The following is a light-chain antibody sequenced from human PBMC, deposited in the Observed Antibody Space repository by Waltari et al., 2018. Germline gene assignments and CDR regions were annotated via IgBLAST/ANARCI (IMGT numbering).Light chain of an antibody. CDR3: QQRSRWPLT. CDR2: DAS. Sequence: EIVLTPSPATLSLSPGERSTLSCRASQSVSTYLAWFQQKPGQAPRLLIYDASNRATGIPARFSGSGSGTDFTLTISGLEPEDFAVYYCQQRSRWPLTFGGGTKVEIK. CDR1: QSVSTY. J-gene: IGKJ4*01. V-gene: IGKV3-11*01.